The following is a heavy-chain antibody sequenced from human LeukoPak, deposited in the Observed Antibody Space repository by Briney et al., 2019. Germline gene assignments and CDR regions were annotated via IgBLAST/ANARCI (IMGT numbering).Heavy chain of an antibody. CDR2: ISSSGGST. J-gene: IGHJ4*02. D-gene: IGHD1-26*01. Sequence: SLGSLRHSPADPGFTSSGDAMSWVRPAPGKGLEWGSAISSSGGSTYYADSVKGRFTISRDNTKNTLYLQMSSLRAEDTAVYYCAKDPKWGRKITPQDYWGQGTLVTVSS. CDR3: AKDPKWGRKITPQDY. CDR1: GFTSSGDA. V-gene: IGHV3-23*01.